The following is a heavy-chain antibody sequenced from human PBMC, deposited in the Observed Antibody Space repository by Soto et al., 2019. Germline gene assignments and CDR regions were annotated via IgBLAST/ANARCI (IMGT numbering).Heavy chain of an antibody. CDR3: ARDQWGLTTVGTDY. V-gene: IGHV1-18*04. Sequence: QVQLVQSGAEVKKPGASVKVSCKASGYTFTSYGISWVRQAPGQGLEWMGCISAYNGNTNYAQKLQGRVTMTTDKSTSTGYMGLRSLRSDGTAVYYCARDQWGLTTVGTDYWGQGTLVTVSS. D-gene: IGHD4-17*01. CDR2: ISAYNGNT. J-gene: IGHJ4*02. CDR1: GYTFTSYG.